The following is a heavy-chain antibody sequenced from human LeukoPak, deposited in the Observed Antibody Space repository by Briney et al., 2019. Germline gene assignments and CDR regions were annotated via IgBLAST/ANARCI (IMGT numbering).Heavy chain of an antibody. Sequence: SVKVSCKASGGTFSSYAISWVRQAPGQGLEWMGGIIPIFGTANYAQKFQGRVTITADKSTSTAYMELSSLRSEDTAVYYCAREKDTGYSYGLYFDYWGQGTLVTVSS. D-gene: IGHD5-18*01. CDR2: IIPIFGTA. J-gene: IGHJ4*02. V-gene: IGHV1-69*06. CDR1: GGTFSSYA. CDR3: AREKDTGYSYGLYFDY.